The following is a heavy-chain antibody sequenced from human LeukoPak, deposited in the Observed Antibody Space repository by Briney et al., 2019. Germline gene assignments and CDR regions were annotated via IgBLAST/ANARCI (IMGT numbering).Heavy chain of an antibody. D-gene: IGHD3-22*01. CDR1: GYTFTSYG. CDR2: ISAYNGNT. J-gene: IGHJ4*02. CDR3: ARGSTARYYYDSSGYYRGAVDY. V-gene: IGHV1-18*01. Sequence: WASVKVSCKASGYTFTSYGISWVRQAPGQGLEWMGWISAYNGNTNYAQKLQGRVTMTTDTSTSTAYMELRSLRSDDTAVYYCARGSTARYYYDSSGYYRGAVDYWGKGTLVTISS.